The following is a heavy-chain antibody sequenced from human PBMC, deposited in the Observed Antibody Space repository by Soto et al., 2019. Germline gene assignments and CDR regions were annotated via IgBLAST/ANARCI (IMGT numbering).Heavy chain of an antibody. Sequence: GGSLRLSCAASGFTVSSNYMSWVRQAPGKGLEWVSVIYSGGSTYYADSVKGRFTISRDNPKNTLYLQMNSLRAEDTAVYYCARDRRYDILTRYYMFAFDISGQATIVTVSS. V-gene: IGHV3-66*01. J-gene: IGHJ3*02. CDR2: IYSGGST. CDR3: ARDRRYDILTRYYMFAFDI. D-gene: IGHD3-9*01. CDR1: GFTVSSNY.